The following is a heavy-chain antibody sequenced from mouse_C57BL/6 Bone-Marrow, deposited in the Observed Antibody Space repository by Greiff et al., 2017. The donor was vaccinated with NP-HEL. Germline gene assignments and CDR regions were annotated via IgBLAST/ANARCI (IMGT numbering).Heavy chain of an antibody. CDR1: GYTFTDYY. J-gene: IGHJ4*01. CDR3: AREDYDDAMDY. D-gene: IGHD2-4*01. V-gene: IGHV1-76*01. CDR2: IYPGSGNT. Sequence: QVHVKQSGAELVRPGASVKLSCKASGYTFTDYYINWVKQRPGQGLEWIAGIYPGSGNTYYNEKFKGKATLTAEKSSSTAYMQLSSLTSEDSAVYFCAREDYDDAMDYWGQGTSVTVSS.